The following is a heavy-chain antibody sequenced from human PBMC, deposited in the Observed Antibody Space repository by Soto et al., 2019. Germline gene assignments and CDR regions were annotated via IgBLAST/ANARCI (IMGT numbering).Heavy chain of an antibody. Sequence: SETLSLTCTVSGGSISSYYWSWIRQPPGKGLEWIGYIYYSGSTNYNPSLKSRVTISRDNSKNTLYLQMSSLRAEDTAVYYCARQYCISTSCYGGYYYYGMDVWGQGTTVTVSS. CDR2: IYYSGST. V-gene: IGHV4-59*01. CDR1: GGSISSYY. J-gene: IGHJ6*02. D-gene: IGHD2-2*01. CDR3: ARQYCISTSCYGGYYYYGMDV.